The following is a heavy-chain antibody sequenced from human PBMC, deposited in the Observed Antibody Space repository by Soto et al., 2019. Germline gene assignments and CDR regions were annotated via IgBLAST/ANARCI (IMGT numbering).Heavy chain of an antibody. V-gene: IGHV1-69*13. Sequence: ASVKVSCKASGGTFSSYAISWVRQAPGQGLEWMGGITPMFGKPNYAQKFQGRVTITADESTSTGYMELRSLRSDDTAVYYCARGFVAAGTDYWGQGTLVTVSS. CDR2: ITPMFGKP. CDR1: GGTFSSYA. J-gene: IGHJ4*02. D-gene: IGHD6-13*01. CDR3: ARGFVAAGTDY.